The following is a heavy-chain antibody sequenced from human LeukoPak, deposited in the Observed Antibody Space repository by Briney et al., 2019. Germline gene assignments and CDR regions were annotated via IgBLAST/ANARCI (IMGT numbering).Heavy chain of an antibody. CDR3: AREGRENDGSGYFDY. J-gene: IGHJ4*02. CDR2: IYYTGST. CDR1: GASLNYHY. Sequence: SETLSLTCSVSGASLNYHYWNWIRQSPGKGLEWIGYIYYTGSTRYDPSLESRVTISLDTSKNQFSLKLSTVTAADTAVYYCAREGRENDGSGYFDYWGQGTLVPVSS. D-gene: IGHD1-26*01. V-gene: IGHV4-59*11.